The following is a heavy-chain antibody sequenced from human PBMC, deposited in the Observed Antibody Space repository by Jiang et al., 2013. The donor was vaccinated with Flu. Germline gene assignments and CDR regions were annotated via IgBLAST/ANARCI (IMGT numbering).Heavy chain of an antibody. CDR2: MNPNSGNT. CDR3: ARGRIAVAGTGWLSRYYFDY. D-gene: IGHD6-19*01. Sequence: GAEVKKPGASVKVSCKASGYTFTSYDINWVRQATGQGLEWMGWMNPNSGNTGYAQKFQGRVTMTRNTSISTAYMELSSLRSEDTAVYYCARGRIAVAGTGWLSRYYFDYWGQGTLVTVSS. J-gene: IGHJ4*02. V-gene: IGHV1-8*01. CDR1: GYTFTSYD.